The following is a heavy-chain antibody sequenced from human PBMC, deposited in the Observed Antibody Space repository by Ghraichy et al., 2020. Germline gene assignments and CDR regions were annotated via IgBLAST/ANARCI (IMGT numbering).Heavy chain of an antibody. CDR2: FDPEDGET. CDR1: EYALTELS. Sequence: ASVKVSCKVSEYALTELSMHWVRQTPGKGLEWKGGFDPEDGETIYAQKFQGRVTMTEDTSTDTAYMELSSLRSEYTAVDYCATERLHRGSVDYWGQGTLGTVSS. V-gene: IGHV1-24*01. CDR3: ATERLHRGSVDY. J-gene: IGHJ4*02. D-gene: IGHD4-11*01.